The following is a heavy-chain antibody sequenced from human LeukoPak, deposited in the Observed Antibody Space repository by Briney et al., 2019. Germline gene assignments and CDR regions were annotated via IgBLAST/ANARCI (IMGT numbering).Heavy chain of an antibody. CDR3: ARGQPPSYYDMDV. CDR2: IWSDGCSK. CDR1: GFTFSSYG. D-gene: IGHD6-13*01. Sequence: GGSLRLSCAASGFTFSSYGMHWVRQAPGKGLEWVAVIWSDGCSKHYADSVKGRFTISRDNSKNTLYLQMSSLRAEDTALYYCARGQPPSYYDMDVWGQGTTVTVSS. J-gene: IGHJ6*02. V-gene: IGHV3-33*01.